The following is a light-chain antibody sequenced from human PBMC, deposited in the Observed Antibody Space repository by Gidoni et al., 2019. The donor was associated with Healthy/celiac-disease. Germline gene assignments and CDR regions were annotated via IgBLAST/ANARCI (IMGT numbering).Light chain of an antibody. Sequence: EIVLTQSPATLSLSPGERATLSCRASQSVSSYLAWYQQKPGQAPRLLIYDASNRATGIPARFSGSGSGTDFTLTISSLEPEDFAVYYCQQRSKGFTFXPXTKVDIK. CDR2: DAS. J-gene: IGKJ3*01. CDR3: QQRSKGFT. V-gene: IGKV3-11*01. CDR1: QSVSSY.